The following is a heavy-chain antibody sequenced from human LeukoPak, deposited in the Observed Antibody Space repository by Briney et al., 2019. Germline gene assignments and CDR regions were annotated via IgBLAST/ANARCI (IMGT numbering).Heavy chain of an antibody. Sequence: SETLSLTCAVSGGSFSGYYWSWIRQPPGKGLEWIGEINHSGSTTYNPSLKSRVTISVDTSNNHFSLKLSSVTAADTAVYYCARGRYCSGGSCRRWFDPWGQGTLVTVSS. D-gene: IGHD2-15*01. J-gene: IGHJ5*02. CDR1: GGSFSGYY. CDR3: ARGRYCSGGSCRRWFDP. CDR2: INHSGST. V-gene: IGHV4-34*01.